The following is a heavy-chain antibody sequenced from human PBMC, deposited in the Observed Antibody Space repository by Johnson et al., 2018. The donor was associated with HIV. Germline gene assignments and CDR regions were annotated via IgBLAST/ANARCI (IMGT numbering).Heavy chain of an antibody. CDR2: ISSSGSTI. D-gene: IGHD3-10*01. Sequence: QVQLVESGGGLVKPGGSLRLSCAASGFTFSYYYMSWIRQAPGKGLEWVSYISSSGSTIYYADSVKGRFTISRDNAKNSLYLQMNSLRADDTSVYYCARIELYYSRRIPGRDAFDLWGQGTMVTVSS. J-gene: IGHJ3*01. CDR3: ARIELYYSRRIPGRDAFDL. CDR1: GFTFSYYY. V-gene: IGHV3-11*04.